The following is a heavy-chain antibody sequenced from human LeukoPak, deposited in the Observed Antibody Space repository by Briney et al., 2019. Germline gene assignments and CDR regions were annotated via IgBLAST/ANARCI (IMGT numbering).Heavy chain of an antibody. J-gene: IGHJ4*02. CDR2: IYYSGST. CDR3: ARGTPNPTYSNYGY. D-gene: IGHD4-11*01. Sequence: PSETLSLTCTVSGGSISSYYWSWIRQPPGKGLEWIGYIYYSGSTNYNPSLKSRVTISVDTSKNQFSLKLSSVTAADTAVYYCARGTPNPTYSNYGYWGQGTLVTVSS. V-gene: IGHV4-59*12. CDR1: GGSISSYY.